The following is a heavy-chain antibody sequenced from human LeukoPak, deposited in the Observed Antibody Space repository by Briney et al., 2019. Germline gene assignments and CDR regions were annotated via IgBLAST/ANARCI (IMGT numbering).Heavy chain of an antibody. D-gene: IGHD3-22*01. CDR1: GGSISSGDYY. J-gene: IGHJ4*02. CDR3: ARPSSGLNGY. CDR2: IYYSGST. Sequence: SETLPLTCTVSGGSISSGDYYWSWIRQPPGKGLEWIGYIYYSGSTYYNPTLKSRVTISVDTSKNQFSLKLSSVTAADTAVYYCARPSSGLNGYWGQGTLVTVSS. V-gene: IGHV4-30-4*01.